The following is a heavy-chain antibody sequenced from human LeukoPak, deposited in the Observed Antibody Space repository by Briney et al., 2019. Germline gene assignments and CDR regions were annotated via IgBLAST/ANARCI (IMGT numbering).Heavy chain of an antibody. CDR2: INHSGST. CDR3: AGFNTVDY. Sequence: RASETLSLTCAVYGGSFSGYYWSWIRQPPGKGLEWIGEINHSGSTNYNPSLKSRITIFVDTTKNQFSLKLISVTAADTAVYYCAGFNTVDYWGQGTLVTVSS. J-gene: IGHJ4*02. CDR1: GGSFSGYY. V-gene: IGHV4-34*01. D-gene: IGHD2-8*02.